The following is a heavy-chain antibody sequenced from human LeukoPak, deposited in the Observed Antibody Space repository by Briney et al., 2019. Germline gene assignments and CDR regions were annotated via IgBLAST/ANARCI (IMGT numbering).Heavy chain of an antibody. D-gene: IGHD2-15*01. CDR2: IYYSGST. CDR3: ARQGPRIVLFVSWFDP. J-gene: IGHJ5*02. CDR1: GGSISSSSYY. V-gene: IGHV4-39*01. Sequence: SETLSLTCTVSGGSISSSSYYCGWISQPPGKGLEWIGSIYYSGSTYYNPSLKSRVTISVDTSKNQFSLKLSSVTAADTAVYYCARQGPRIVLFVSWFDPWGQGTRVTVSS.